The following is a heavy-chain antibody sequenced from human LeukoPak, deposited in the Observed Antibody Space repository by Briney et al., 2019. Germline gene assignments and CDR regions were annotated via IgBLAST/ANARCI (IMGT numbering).Heavy chain of an antibody. CDR2: ISYSGSA. Sequence: SGTLSLTCSVSGGSMTPYYWSWVRQPPGKGLELIGCISYSGSATYNPSLTGRVSLSINTSKNQFSLKLNSMTTADTAVYYCARGGWSIDYWGQGSLVTVSS. CDR3: ARGGWSIDY. D-gene: IGHD6-19*01. CDR1: GGSMTPYY. V-gene: IGHV4-59*01. J-gene: IGHJ4*02.